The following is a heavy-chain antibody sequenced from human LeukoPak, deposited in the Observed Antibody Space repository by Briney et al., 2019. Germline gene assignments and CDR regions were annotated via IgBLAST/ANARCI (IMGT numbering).Heavy chain of an antibody. D-gene: IGHD6-19*01. J-gene: IGHJ4*02. CDR1: GGSISSYY. Sequence: SETLSLTCTVSGGSISSYYWSWIRQPPGKGLEWIGYIYNSGTTNHNPSLKSRVTISVDTSENQFSLKLSSVTAADTAVYYCARRTLYSSGYDYWGQGTLVTVSS. CDR2: IYNSGTT. CDR3: ARRTLYSSGYDY. V-gene: IGHV4-59*08.